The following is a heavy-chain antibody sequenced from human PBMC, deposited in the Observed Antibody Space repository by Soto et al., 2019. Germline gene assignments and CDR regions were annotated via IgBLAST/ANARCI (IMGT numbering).Heavy chain of an antibody. V-gene: IGHV5-51*01. J-gene: IGHJ5*02. D-gene: IGHD3-22*01. Sequence: GESLKISCRTSGYRFTSYWVAWVRQMPGKGLEWMGIIFPSDSDTRYSPSFQGQVTISADRSTSTVFLQWASLKASDTAVYFCARKDKSGYFNWFDPWGQGTLVTVSS. CDR2: IFPSDSDT. CDR3: ARKDKSGYFNWFDP. CDR1: GYRFTSYW.